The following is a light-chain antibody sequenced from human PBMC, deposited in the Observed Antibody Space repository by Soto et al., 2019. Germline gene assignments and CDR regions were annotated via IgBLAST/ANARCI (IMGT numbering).Light chain of an antibody. V-gene: IGLV2-14*01. Sequence: QSALTQPASVSGSAGQSITISCTGTSSDVGGYNYVSWYQQQPGKAPKLMIYEVSNRPSGVSNRFSGSKSGNTASLTISGLQAEDEADYYCSSYTSSSIDYVFGTGTKLTVL. CDR3: SSYTSSSIDYV. CDR2: EVS. J-gene: IGLJ1*01. CDR1: SSDVGGYNY.